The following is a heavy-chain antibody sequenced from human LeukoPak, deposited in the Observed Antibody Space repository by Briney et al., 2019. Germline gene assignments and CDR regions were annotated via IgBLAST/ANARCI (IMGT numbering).Heavy chain of an antibody. D-gene: IGHD3-22*01. Sequence: SVKVSCKASGGTFSSYAISWVRQAPGQGLEWMGGIIPIFGTANYAQKFQGRVTITADESTSTAYMELGSLRSEDTAVYYCARGSGLFPNWFDPWGQGTLVTVSS. V-gene: IGHV1-69*13. J-gene: IGHJ5*02. CDR1: GGTFSSYA. CDR2: IIPIFGTA. CDR3: ARGSGLFPNWFDP.